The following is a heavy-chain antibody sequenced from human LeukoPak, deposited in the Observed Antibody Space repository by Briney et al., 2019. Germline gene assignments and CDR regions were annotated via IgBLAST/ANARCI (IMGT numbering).Heavy chain of an antibody. Sequence: ASVKVSCKASGYTFTSHDISWVRQAPGHGLEWMGWISAYNGNTNYAQKLQGRVTMTTDTSTSTAYMELRSLRSDDTAVYYCARDAVVVTATPHRYWGQGTLVTVSS. J-gene: IGHJ4*02. CDR1: GYTFTSHD. CDR3: ARDAVVVTATPHRY. V-gene: IGHV1-18*01. D-gene: IGHD2-21*02. CDR2: ISAYNGNT.